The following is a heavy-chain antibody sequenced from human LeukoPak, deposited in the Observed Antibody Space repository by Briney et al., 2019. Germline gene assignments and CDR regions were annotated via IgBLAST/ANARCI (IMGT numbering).Heavy chain of an antibody. V-gene: IGHV1-46*01. J-gene: IGHJ5*02. CDR3: ARDISVRDAAWWFNP. CDR1: GYTFTSYY. Sequence: EASVKVSCKASGYTFTSYYMHWVRQAPGQGLEWMGVINPTGGSTSYAHKFQGRITLTRDMSTSTDYLELSSLRSDDTAVYYCARDISVRDAAWWFNPWGQGTLVTVSS. CDR2: INPTGGST. D-gene: IGHD5-24*01.